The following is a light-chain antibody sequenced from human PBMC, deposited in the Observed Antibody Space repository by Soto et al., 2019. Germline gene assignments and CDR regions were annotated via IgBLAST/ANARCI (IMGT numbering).Light chain of an antibody. V-gene: IGKV3-15*01. J-gene: IGKJ1*01. CDR3: QQYGDSPWT. Sequence: EIVMTQSPATLSVSPGERATLSCRASQFMSNTLAWYQQKPGQAPRLLIYGVSTRATGMPARFSGSGSGTEFTRTISSLQSEDSAVYFCQQYGDSPWTFGQGTKVDIK. CDR2: GVS. CDR1: QFMSNT.